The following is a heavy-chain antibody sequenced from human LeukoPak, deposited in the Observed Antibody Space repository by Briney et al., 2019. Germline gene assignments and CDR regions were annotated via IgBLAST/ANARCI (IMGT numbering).Heavy chain of an antibody. CDR2: IYYSGST. D-gene: IGHD6-19*01. CDR3: ARGNSSGWYRPYYYYYYGMDV. J-gene: IGHJ6*02. V-gene: IGHV4-59*01. Sequence: SETLSLTCTVSGGSISGYYWSWIRQSPGKGLEWIGYIYYSGSTNYNPSLKSRVTISVDTSKNQFSLKLSSVTAADTAVYYCARGNSSGWYRPYYYYYYGMDVWGQGTTVTVSS. CDR1: GGSISGYY.